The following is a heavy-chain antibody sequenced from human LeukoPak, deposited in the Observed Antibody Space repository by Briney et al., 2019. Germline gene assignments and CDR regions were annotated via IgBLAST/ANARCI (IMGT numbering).Heavy chain of an antibody. D-gene: IGHD3-10*01. J-gene: IGHJ4*02. Sequence: ASVKVSCKASGYTFTSYAMHWVRQAPGQRLEWMGWISAGNGNTKYSQKFQGRVTITRDTSASTAYMELSSLRSEDTAVYYCARGRDLLWFGELSAGGYFDYWGQGTLVTVSS. CDR2: ISAGNGNT. V-gene: IGHV1-3*01. CDR3: ARGRDLLWFGELSAGGYFDY. CDR1: GYTFTSYA.